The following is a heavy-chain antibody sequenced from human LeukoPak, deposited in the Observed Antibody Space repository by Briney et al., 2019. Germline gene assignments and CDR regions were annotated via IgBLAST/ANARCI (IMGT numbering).Heavy chain of an antibody. V-gene: IGHV5-51*01. D-gene: IGHD3-22*01. J-gene: IGHJ3*02. CDR3: ARNYYDSSGYYYVSAFDI. CDR1: GYSFTNSW. Sequence: GESLKISCKGSGYSFTNSWIGWVRQMPGKGLEWMGIIYPGDSDTRYSPSFQGQVTISADKSISTAYLQWSSLKASDTAMYYCARNYYDSSGYYYVSAFDIWGQGTMVTVSS. CDR2: IYPGDSDT.